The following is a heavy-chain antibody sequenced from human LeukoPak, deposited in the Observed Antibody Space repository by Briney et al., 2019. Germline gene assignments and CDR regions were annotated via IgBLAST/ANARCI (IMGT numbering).Heavy chain of an antibody. V-gene: IGHV3-33*01. D-gene: IGHD1-26*01. CDR2: IWYDGSNK. J-gene: IGHJ6*02. Sequence: GGSLRLSCAASGFTFSSYGMHWVRQAPGKGLEWVAVIWYDGSNKYYADSVMGRFTISRDNSKNTLYLQMNSLRAEDTAVYYCARDLIVSKWEPQLSTQYYYYYYGMDVWGQGTTVTVSS. CDR3: ARDLIVSKWEPQLSTQYYYYYYGMDV. CDR1: GFTFSSYG.